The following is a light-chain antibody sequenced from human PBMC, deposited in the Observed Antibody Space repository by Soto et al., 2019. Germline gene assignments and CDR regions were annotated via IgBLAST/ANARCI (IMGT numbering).Light chain of an antibody. CDR1: QSISSW. Sequence: DIKMTQSPSALSASVGDRVTITCRASQSISSWLAGYQQKPGKAPKLLIYDASSLESGAPSRFSGSGSGTEFTLTIRSLQPDDFANYYCQQYNRLWTFGQGTKVDIK. J-gene: IGKJ1*01. CDR3: QQYNRLWT. V-gene: IGKV1-5*01. CDR2: DAS.